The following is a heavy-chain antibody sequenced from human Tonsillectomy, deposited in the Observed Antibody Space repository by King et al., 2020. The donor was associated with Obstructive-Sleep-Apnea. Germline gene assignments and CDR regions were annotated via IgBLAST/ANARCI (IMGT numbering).Heavy chain of an antibody. J-gene: IGHJ5*02. Sequence: VQLVESGGGLVQPGGSLRLSCAASGFTFSNYAMSWVRQAPGKGLEWVSTIGSGSDTHYADSVKGRFTISRDNSKNTLYLQMNSLRAEDTALFYCAKYLAVGAVRWFDPWGQGALVTVSS. D-gene: IGHD6-19*01. CDR3: AKYLAVGAVRWFDP. CDR2: IGSGSDT. CDR1: GFTFSNYA. V-gene: IGHV3-23*04.